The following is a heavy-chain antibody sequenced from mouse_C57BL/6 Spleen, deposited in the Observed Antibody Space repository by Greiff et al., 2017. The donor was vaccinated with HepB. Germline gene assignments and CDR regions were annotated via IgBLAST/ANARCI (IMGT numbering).Heavy chain of an antibody. CDR2: IYPGDGDT. V-gene: IGHV1-80*01. Sequence: QVQLQQSGAELVKPGASVKISCKASGYAFSSYWMNWVKQRPGKGLEWIGQIYPGDGDTNYNGKFKGKATLTADKSSSTAYMQLSSLTSEDSAGYFCARFTTVVPYYFDYWGQGTTLTVSS. J-gene: IGHJ2*01. CDR3: ARFTTVVPYYFDY. D-gene: IGHD1-1*01. CDR1: GYAFSSYW.